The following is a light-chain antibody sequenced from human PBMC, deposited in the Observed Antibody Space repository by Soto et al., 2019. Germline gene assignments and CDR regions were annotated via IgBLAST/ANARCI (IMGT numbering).Light chain of an antibody. V-gene: IGKV1-27*01. J-gene: IGKJ1*01. Sequence: DTQMTQSPSSLSAAIGDKVTISCRATQDIKRYLAWYQQKPGTVPRLLIYATSTLQSGVPSRFSGSGYGTDFTLTISGLQPEDVATYYCQKYNSAPWSFAQGTKVEIK. CDR2: ATS. CDR1: QDIKRY. CDR3: QKYNSAPWS.